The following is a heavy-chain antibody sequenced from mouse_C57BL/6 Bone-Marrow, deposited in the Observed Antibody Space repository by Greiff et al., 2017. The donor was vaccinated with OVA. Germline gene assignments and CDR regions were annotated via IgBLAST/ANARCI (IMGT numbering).Heavy chain of an antibody. CDR2: IYPGGGYT. J-gene: IGHJ4*01. CDR3: ARRGLGPHYYAMDY. V-gene: IGHV1-63*01. D-gene: IGHD4-1*01. CDR1: GYTFTNYW. Sequence: QVQLQQSGAELVRPGTSVKMSCKASGYTFTNYWIGWAKQRPGHGLEWIGDIYPGGGYTNYNEKFKGKATLTAEKSSSTAYMQLSSLTSEDSAVYFCARRGLGPHYYAMDYWGQGTSVTVSS.